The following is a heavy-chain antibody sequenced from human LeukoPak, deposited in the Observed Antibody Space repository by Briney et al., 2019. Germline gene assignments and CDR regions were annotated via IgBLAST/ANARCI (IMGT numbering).Heavy chain of an antibody. CDR3: ARDPSITIFGVAPDY. D-gene: IGHD3-3*01. CDR1: GFTFSSYS. CDR2: ISSSSSYI. V-gene: IGHV3-21*01. Sequence: GRSLRLSCAASGFTFSSYSMTWVRQAPGKGLESVSSISSSSSYIYYADSVKGRFTISRDNAKNSLYLQMNSLRAEDTAVYYCARDPSITIFGVAPDYWGQGTLVTVSS. J-gene: IGHJ4*02.